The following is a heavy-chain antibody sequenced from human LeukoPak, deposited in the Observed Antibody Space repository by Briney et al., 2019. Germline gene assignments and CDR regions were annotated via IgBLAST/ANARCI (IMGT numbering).Heavy chain of an antibody. D-gene: IGHD2-15*01. CDR1: GFTFSNYA. CDR2: ISGSGANT. J-gene: IGHJ4*02. CDR3: AKGRALEGVAAFNY. Sequence: PGGSLRLSCAASGFTFSNYAMSWVRQAPGRGLEWVSTISGSGANTYYADSVKGRFTISRDNSKNTLQLQMNSLRADDTAIYYCAKGRALEGVAAFNYWSQGTVVTVSS. V-gene: IGHV3-23*01.